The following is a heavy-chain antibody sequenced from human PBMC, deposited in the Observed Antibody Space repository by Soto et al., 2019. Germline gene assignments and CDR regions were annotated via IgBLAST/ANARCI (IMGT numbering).Heavy chain of an antibody. D-gene: IGHD3-16*01. V-gene: IGHV4-34*01. CDR1: GGSFSGYQ. CDR2: INHSGST. Sequence: SETLSLTCAVYGGSFSGYQWSWIRQAPGKGLEWIGEINHSGSTNYSPSLKSRVTISIDTSKNQFSLMLSSVTAADTAMYYCAGYGEVTPRRYGMEVWCQGSKVTVSS. J-gene: IGHJ6*02. CDR3: AGYGEVTPRRYGMEV.